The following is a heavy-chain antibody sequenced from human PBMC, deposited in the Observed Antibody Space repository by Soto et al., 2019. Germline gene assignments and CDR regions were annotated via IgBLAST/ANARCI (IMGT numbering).Heavy chain of an antibody. CDR1: GFTISTYH. CDR3: TRDGRRRYDMDV. CDR2: ISTDLRAL. V-gene: IGHV3-48*02. Sequence: EVKLAESGGDLVQPGGSLRLSCAASGFTISTYHLNWVRQAPGKGLEWVSYISTDLRALYYADSVRGRFTISRDNVKNSLHLQMTSLRDEDTGVYYCTRDGRRRYDMDVCGQGTTVTVSS. J-gene: IGHJ6*02. D-gene: IGHD1-26*01.